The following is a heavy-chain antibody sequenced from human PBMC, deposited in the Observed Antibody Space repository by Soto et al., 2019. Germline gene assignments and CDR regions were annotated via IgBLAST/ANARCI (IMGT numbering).Heavy chain of an antibody. J-gene: IGHJ4*02. Sequence: QVQLQQWGAGLLKPSETLSLTCAVYGGSFSGYYWSWIRQPPGKGLEWIGEINHSGSTNYNPSLTSRVTISVDTSKNQFSLKLSSVAAADTAVYYCARVGYSGSYYDYWGQGTLVTVSS. CDR1: GGSFSGYY. CDR3: ARVGYSGSYYDY. CDR2: INHSGST. V-gene: IGHV4-34*01. D-gene: IGHD1-26*01.